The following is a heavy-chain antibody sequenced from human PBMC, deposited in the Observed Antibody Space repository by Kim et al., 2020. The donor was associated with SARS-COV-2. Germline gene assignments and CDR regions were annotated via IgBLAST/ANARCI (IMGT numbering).Heavy chain of an antibody. J-gene: IGHJ2*01. V-gene: IGHV4-39*07. CDR2: IYYSGST. CDR3: ASTSIAARQYYWYFDL. Sequence: SETLSLTCTVSGGSISSSSYYWGWIRQPPGKGLEWIGSIYYSGSTYYNPSLKSRVTISVDTSKNQFSLKLSSVTAADTAVYYCASTSIAARQYYWYFDL. CDR1: GGSISSSSYY. D-gene: IGHD6-6*01.